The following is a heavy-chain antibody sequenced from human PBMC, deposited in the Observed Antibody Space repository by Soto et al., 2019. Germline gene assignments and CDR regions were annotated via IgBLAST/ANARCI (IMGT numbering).Heavy chain of an antibody. V-gene: IGHV3-11*01. CDR2: ISSSDSII. D-gene: IGHD3-22*01. CDR3: ARDLGYYDSSGYFDY. J-gene: IGHJ4*02. Sequence: QAQLVESGGGLVKPGGSLRLSCAASGFTFSDSYMSWIRQAPGKGLEWVSYISSSDSIIYYSDSVKGRFIISRDNAKNSLYLQMNSLRAEDTAVYYCARDLGYYDSSGYFDYWGQGTLVTVSS. CDR1: GFTFSDSY.